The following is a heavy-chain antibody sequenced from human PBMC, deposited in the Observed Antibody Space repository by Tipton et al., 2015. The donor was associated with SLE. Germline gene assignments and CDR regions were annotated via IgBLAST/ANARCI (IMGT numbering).Heavy chain of an antibody. J-gene: IGHJ4*02. V-gene: IGHV4-30-4*01. D-gene: IGHD4-17*01. CDR1: GGSISSGDYY. CDR2: IYYSGST. Sequence: TLSLTCTVSGGSISSGDYYWSWIRQPPGKGLEWIGYIYYSGSTYYNPSLKSRVTISVDTSKNQFSLKLSSVTAADTAVYYCARGRKDYGDYYFDYWGQGTLVTVSS. CDR3: ARGRKDYGDYYFDY.